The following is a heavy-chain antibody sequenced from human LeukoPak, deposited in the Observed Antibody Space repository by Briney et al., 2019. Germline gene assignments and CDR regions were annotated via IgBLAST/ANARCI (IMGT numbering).Heavy chain of an antibody. Sequence: SETLSLTCGVSGYSISSGHYWGWIRQPPGKGLEYIGSIHHSGSTYYNPSLKSRVTISVDTSKDQFSLKLSSVTAADTAVYYCARRYCSSTSCYLDYWGQGILVTVSS. CDR2: IHHSGST. CDR3: ARRYCSSTSCYLDY. J-gene: IGHJ4*02. V-gene: IGHV4-38-2*01. D-gene: IGHD2-2*01. CDR1: GYSISSGHY.